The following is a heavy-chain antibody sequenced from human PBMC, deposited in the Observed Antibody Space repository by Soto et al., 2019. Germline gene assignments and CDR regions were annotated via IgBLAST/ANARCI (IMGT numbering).Heavy chain of an antibody. D-gene: IGHD2-8*02. CDR1: GGPITSVNHY. CDR3: AREVAGTGAFDY. Sequence: QVQLEQSGPGLVKPSQTLSLTCDISGGPITSVNHYWSWIRQSPGEGLEWIGYIFDRGTTHYNPSLKGRVTITGDSSQTQFSLTIHSVTVADTAVYYCAREVAGTGAFDYWGRGTPVTVSS. J-gene: IGHJ4*02. CDR2: IFDRGTT. V-gene: IGHV4-31*02.